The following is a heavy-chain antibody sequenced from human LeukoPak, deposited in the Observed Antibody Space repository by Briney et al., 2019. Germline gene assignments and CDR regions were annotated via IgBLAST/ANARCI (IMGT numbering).Heavy chain of an antibody. CDR1: GGSIRSSSYY. D-gene: IGHD1-26*01. Sequence: SETLSLTYSVSGGSIRSSSYYWGWIRQPPGKGLEWIGTIHCTGSTYYTPSLKSRVTVSVDTSNNQFSLKVSSVTAADTAVYYCARHPSGSSFDYWGQGTLVAVSS. J-gene: IGHJ4*02. CDR3: ARHPSGSSFDY. V-gene: IGHV4-39*01. CDR2: IHCTGST.